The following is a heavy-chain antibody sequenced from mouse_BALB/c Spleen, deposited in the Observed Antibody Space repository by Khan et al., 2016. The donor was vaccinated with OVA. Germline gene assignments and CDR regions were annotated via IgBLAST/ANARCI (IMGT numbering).Heavy chain of an antibody. CDR3: TRLAYYYDSEGFAY. CDR1: GFTFSTYG. CDR2: VSTGGSYT. Sequence: EVQLQESGGDLVKPGGSLKLSCAASGFTFSTYGMSWVRQTPDKRLEWVATVSTGGSYTYYPDSVKGRFTISRDNAKITLYLQMSSLKSEDTAMFYCTRLAYYYDSEGFAYWGQGTLVTVSA. J-gene: IGHJ3*01. V-gene: IGHV5-6*01. D-gene: IGHD1-1*01.